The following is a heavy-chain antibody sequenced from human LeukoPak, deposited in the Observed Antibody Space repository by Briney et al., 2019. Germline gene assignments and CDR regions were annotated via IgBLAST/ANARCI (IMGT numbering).Heavy chain of an antibody. D-gene: IGHD3-16*01. CDR2: TTNKANSYTT. V-gene: IGHV3-72*01. J-gene: IGHJ4*02. CDR3: ARRTWGYFDC. Sequence: GGALRLSCAASGFTISDQFMDWVRQAPGKGLEWVGRTTNKANSYTTEYAASVKGRFTISRDESKNSLFLQMNSLKTEDTALYYCARRTWGYFDCGGQGTLVTVSS. CDR1: GFTISDQF.